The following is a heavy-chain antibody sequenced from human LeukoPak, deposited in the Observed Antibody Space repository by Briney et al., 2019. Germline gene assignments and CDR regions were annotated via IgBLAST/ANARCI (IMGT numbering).Heavy chain of an antibody. CDR1: GFTFSSYG. CDR3: AKDRYYDSSGYYDY. V-gene: IGHV3-30*02. Sequence: QPGGSLRLSCAASGFTFSSYGMHWVRQAPGKGLEWVAFIRYDGSNKYYADSVKGRFTISRDNSKNTLYLQMNSLRAEDTAVYYCAKDRYYDSSGYYDYWGQGTLVTVSS. D-gene: IGHD3-22*01. J-gene: IGHJ4*02. CDR2: IRYDGSNK.